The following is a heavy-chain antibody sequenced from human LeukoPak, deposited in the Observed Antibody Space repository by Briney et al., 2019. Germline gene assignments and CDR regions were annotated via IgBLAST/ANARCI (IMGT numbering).Heavy chain of an antibody. CDR2: ISGSGGST. V-gene: IGHV3-23*01. Sequence: GGSLRLSCAASGFTFSSYAMSWVRQAPGKGLEWVSAISGSGGSTYYADSVKGRFTISRDNSKNTLYLQMNSLRAEDTAVYYCAKEKRYCSSTSCRYYYYMDVWGKGTTVTVSS. CDR3: AKEKRYCSSTSCRYYYYMDV. D-gene: IGHD2-2*01. CDR1: GFTFSSYA. J-gene: IGHJ6*03.